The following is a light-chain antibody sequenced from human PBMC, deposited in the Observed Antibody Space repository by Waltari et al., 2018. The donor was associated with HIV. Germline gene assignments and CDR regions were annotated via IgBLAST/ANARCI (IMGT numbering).Light chain of an antibody. CDR1: SSNIGTRP. J-gene: IGLJ2*01. CDR2: RSD. Sequence: QSVLTQPPSASGTPGQRVTISCSGSSSNIGTRPVNWYQQLAGSAPKLLIYRSDLRPSGVPDRFSGSKSATSASLAISGLQSEDEATYDCASWDDSLNGVIFGGGTELTVL. CDR3: ASWDDSLNGVI. V-gene: IGLV1-44*01.